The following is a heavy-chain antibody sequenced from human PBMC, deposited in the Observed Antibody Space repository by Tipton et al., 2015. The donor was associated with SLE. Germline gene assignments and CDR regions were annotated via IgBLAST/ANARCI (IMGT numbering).Heavy chain of an antibody. V-gene: IGHV4-61*02. J-gene: IGHJ4*02. CDR2: ISTSGST. CDR3: ARHQGYSSSWSFDY. Sequence: TLSLTCTVSGGSISGGSYYWTWIRQPAGKGLEWIGRISTSGSTNYNPSLKSRVAISVDTSKNQFSLKLSSVTAADTAVYYCARHQGYSSSWSFDYWGQGTLVTVSS. D-gene: IGHD6-13*01. CDR1: GGSISGGSYY.